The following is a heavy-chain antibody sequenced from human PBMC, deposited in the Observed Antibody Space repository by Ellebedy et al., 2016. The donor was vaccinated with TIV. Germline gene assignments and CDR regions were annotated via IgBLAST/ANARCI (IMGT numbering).Heavy chain of an antibody. CDR2: IRDSGRT. V-gene: IGHV4-59*03. Sequence: SETLSLTCSVSGASISSYYWVWVRQPPGKRLEWIGNIRDSGRTNYSPSVKGRVAISRDTSKNQFSLILSSVTTADTAVYYCATGASPRRDYSSTWDSLGAFDIWGQGTMVTVSS. CDR1: GASISSYY. D-gene: IGHD6-13*01. CDR3: ATGASPRRDYSSTWDSLGAFDI. J-gene: IGHJ3*02.